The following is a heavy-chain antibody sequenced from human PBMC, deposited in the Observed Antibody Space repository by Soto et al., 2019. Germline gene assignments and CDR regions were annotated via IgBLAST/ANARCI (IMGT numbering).Heavy chain of an antibody. CDR2: DSAYNGNT. D-gene: IGHD3-3*01. J-gene: IGHJ6*03. Sequence: APVKGSSQASRFTFSSFGISWARPAPGQGLEWMGWDSAYNGNTNYAQKLQGRVTMTTDTSTSTAYMELRSLRSDDTAVYYCARDVSPVTIFGVVIMEYYYYYYMDVWGKGTTVTVSS. CDR3: ARDVSPVTIFGVVIMEYYYYYYMDV. CDR1: RFTFSSFG. V-gene: IGHV1-18*01.